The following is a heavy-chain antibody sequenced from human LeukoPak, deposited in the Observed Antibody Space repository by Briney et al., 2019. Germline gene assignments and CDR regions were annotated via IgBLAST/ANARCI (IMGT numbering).Heavy chain of an antibody. CDR2: IYHSGST. CDR3: ARLHLPATRFDY. CDR1: GYSISSGHY. Sequence: SETLSLTCTVSGYSISSGHYWGWIRQPPGKGLEWIGTIYHSGSTYYNPSLKSRVTISVDTSKNQFSLKLSSVTAADTAVYYCARLHLPATRFDYWGQGTLVTVSS. D-gene: IGHD5-24*01. J-gene: IGHJ4*02. V-gene: IGHV4-38-2*02.